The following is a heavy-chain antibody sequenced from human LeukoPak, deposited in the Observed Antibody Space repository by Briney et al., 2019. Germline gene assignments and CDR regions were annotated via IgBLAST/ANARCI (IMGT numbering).Heavy chain of an antibody. J-gene: IGHJ4*02. Sequence: PGGSLRLSCAASGFTFTTYWMTWVRQAPGKGLEWVSAISGSGGTTYYADSVKGRFTLSRDNSKNTLYLQMNSLRAEDTAVYFCAKEKDRYSSFDYWGQGTLVTVSS. CDR1: GFTFTTYW. CDR2: ISGSGGTT. D-gene: IGHD6-19*01. CDR3: AKEKDRYSSFDY. V-gene: IGHV3-23*01.